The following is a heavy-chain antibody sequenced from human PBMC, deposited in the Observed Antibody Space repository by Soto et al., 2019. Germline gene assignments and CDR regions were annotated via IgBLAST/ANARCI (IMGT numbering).Heavy chain of an antibody. J-gene: IGHJ4*02. CDR3: ARGGNPSAVVTAMPFDY. Sequence: ASVKVSCKASGYTFTGYYMHWVRQAPGQGLEWMGWINPNSGGTNYAQKFQGRVTMTRDTSISTAYMELSRLRSDDTAVYYCARGGNPSAVVTAMPFDYWGQGTLVTVSS. CDR1: GYTFTGYY. D-gene: IGHD2-21*02. CDR2: INPNSGGT. V-gene: IGHV1-2*02.